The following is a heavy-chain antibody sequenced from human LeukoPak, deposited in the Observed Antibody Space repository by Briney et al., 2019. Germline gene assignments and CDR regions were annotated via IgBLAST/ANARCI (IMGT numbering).Heavy chain of an antibody. D-gene: IGHD3-10*01. J-gene: IGHJ5*02. CDR3: IRQIYGSWFDP. Sequence: QPGGSLRLSCAASGFTFSSYSMNWVRQAPGKGLVWVSRIDSDGGDTKYADSVKGRFTIFRDNAKSTLYLQMNSLRAEDTAMYYCIRQIYGSWFDPWGQGTLVTVSS. CDR2: IDSDGGDT. V-gene: IGHV3-74*01. CDR1: GFTFSSYS.